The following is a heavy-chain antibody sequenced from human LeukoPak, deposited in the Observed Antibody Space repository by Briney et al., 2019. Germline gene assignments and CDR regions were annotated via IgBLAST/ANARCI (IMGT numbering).Heavy chain of an antibody. CDR3: ARLRDAGDAFDI. Sequence: GGSLRLSCAASGFTFNTYSMNWVRQAPGKGLEWVSFIFRSGSSIYYADSVKGRFTISRDNAKNSLYLQMNSLRAEDTAVYYCARLRDAGDAFDIWGQGTMVTVSS. CDR1: GFTFNTYS. V-gene: IGHV3-21*01. J-gene: IGHJ3*02. CDR2: IFRSGSSI.